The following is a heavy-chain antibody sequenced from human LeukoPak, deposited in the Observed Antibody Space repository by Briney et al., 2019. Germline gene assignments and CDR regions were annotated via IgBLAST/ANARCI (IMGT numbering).Heavy chain of an antibody. Sequence: SETLSLTCTVSGGSISSSSYYWGWIRQPPGKGLEWIGSIYYSGSTYYNPSLKSRVTISVDTSKNQFSLKLSSVTAADTAVYYCARDDEYYCSSTSCLTKPFDYWGQGTLVTVSS. V-gene: IGHV4-39*02. CDR3: ARDDEYYCSSTSCLTKPFDY. CDR2: IYYSGST. J-gene: IGHJ4*02. CDR1: GGSISSSSYY. D-gene: IGHD2-2*01.